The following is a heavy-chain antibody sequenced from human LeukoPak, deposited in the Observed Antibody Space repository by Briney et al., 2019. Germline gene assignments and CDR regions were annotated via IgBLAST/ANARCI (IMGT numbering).Heavy chain of an antibody. Sequence: PGASLRLSCAASGFTFSRYAMSWVRQGPGKGLEWVSAISVSGDNTYYADSVKGRFTISRDNSKNTLYLQMNSLRAEDTAVYYCARDKEGMNDYWGQGTLVTVSS. CDR2: ISVSGDNT. D-gene: IGHD2-15*01. CDR3: ARDKEGMNDY. V-gene: IGHV3-23*01. CDR1: GFTFSRYA. J-gene: IGHJ4*02.